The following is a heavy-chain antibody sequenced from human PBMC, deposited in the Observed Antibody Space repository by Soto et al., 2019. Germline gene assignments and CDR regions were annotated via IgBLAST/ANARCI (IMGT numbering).Heavy chain of an antibody. D-gene: IGHD3-16*01. Sequence: QVQLVESGGSVVQPGRSLRLSCAASGFTFNKYGMHWVRQAPGKGLEWVAAISNDGSSEYYADSVLGRFTISRDNSKNTLYLQMNSLKSEDTAVYSCANQERGSCFAYWGQGTLVTVSS. CDR2: ISNDGSSE. J-gene: IGHJ4*02. CDR1: GFTFNKYG. V-gene: IGHV3-30*18. CDR3: ANQERGSCFAY.